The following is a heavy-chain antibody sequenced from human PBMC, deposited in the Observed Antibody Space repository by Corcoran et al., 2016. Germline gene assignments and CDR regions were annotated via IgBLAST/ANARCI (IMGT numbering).Heavy chain of an antibody. CDR3: ARSGGVAAAAPRWFDP. CDR1: GYTFTSYA. Sequence: QVQLVQSGAEVKKPGASVKVSCKASGYTFTSYAMHWVRQAPGQRLEWMGWINAGNGNTKYSQKFQGRVTITRDTSASTAYMELSSLRSEDTVVYYCARSGGVAAAAPRWFDPWGQGTLVTVSS. J-gene: IGHJ5*02. V-gene: IGHV1-3*01. D-gene: IGHD6-13*01. CDR2: INAGNGNT.